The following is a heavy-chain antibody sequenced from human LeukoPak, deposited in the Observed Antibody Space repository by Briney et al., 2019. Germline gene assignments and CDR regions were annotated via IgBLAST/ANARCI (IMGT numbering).Heavy chain of an antibody. CDR2: IYDSGNT. V-gene: IGHV4-59*01. CDR3: SRSLMAGAYGGIDP. CDR1: GGSISNFI. Sequence: SETLSLTCTVSGGSISNFIWSWIRQPPGKGLEWIGFIYDSGNTDYNPSLKSRVTISLDTSKNQFSLKMNSVTAADTAVYDCSRSLMAGAYGGIDPWGQGPLVTVSS. D-gene: IGHD4-23*01. J-gene: IGHJ5*02.